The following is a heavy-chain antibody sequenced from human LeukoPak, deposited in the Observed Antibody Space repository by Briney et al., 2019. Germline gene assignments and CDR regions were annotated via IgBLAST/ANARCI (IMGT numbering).Heavy chain of an antibody. V-gene: IGHV1-18*01. J-gene: IGHJ6*02. CDR3: ARGGSIRKKEGMVQQWLVYYGMDV. CDR2: ISAYNGNT. D-gene: IGHD6-19*01. CDR1: GYTFTSYG. Sequence: ASVKVSCKASGYTFTSYGISWVRQAPGQGLEWMGWISAYNGNTNYAQKFQGRVTITADESTSTAYMELSSLRSEDTAVYYCARGGSIRKKEGMVQQWLVYYGMDVWGQGTTVTVSS.